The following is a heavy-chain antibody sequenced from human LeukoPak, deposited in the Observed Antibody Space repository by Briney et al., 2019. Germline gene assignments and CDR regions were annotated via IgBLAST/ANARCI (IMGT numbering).Heavy chain of an antibody. D-gene: IGHD3-9*01. CDR3: AKDNLLLRFFDRFGAFDI. CDR2: ISWNSGNI. Sequence: GGSLRLSCAASGFTFDDYAMHWVRQAPRKGPEWVSGISWNSGNIGYADFVKGRFTISRDNAKNSLYLQMNSLRAEDTALYYCAKDNLLLRFFDRFGAFDIWGQGTMDTVSS. CDR1: GFTFDDYA. J-gene: IGHJ3*02. V-gene: IGHV3-9*01.